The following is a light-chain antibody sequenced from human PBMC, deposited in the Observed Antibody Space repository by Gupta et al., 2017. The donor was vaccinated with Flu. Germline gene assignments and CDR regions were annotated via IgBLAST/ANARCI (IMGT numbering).Light chain of an antibody. CDR2: AAS. CDR3: QQYNDWPWT. V-gene: IGKV3D-15*01. CDR1: QNVDGN. Sequence: EIVMTQSPATVSVSPGETGTLSCRASQNVDGNVAWYQQKPGQAPRLLIYAASTVATDIPARFSGSGAGTEFTLTISSLQSEDFAVYYCQQYNDWPWTFGQGTKVEVK. J-gene: IGKJ1*01.